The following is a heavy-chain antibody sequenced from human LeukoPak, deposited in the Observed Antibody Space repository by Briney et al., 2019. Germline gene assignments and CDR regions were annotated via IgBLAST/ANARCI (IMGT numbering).Heavy chain of an antibody. CDR2: ISSSGSTI. D-gene: IGHD3-22*01. CDR1: GFTFSDYY. CDR3: ARDLSTPDYDSSGYYFDY. Sequence: PGGSLRLSCAASGFTFSDYYMSWIRQAPGKGLEWVSYISSSGSTIYYADSVKGRFTISRDNAKNSLYLQMNSLRAEDTAVYYCARDLSTPDYDSSGYYFDYWGQGTLVTVSS. V-gene: IGHV3-11*04. J-gene: IGHJ4*02.